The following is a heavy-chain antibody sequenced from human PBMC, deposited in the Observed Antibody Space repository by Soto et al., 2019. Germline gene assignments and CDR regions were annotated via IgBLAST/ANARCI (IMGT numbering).Heavy chain of an antibody. CDR3: ARVVGSYQFDY. V-gene: IGHV1-2*02. Sequence: GASVKVSCKASGYTFTGYYMHWVRQAPGQGLEWMGWINPNSVGTNYAQKFQGRVTLTRDTSISTAYMELSRLRSDDTAVYYCARVVGSYQFDYWGQGTLVTVSS. CDR2: INPNSVGT. CDR1: GYTFTGYY. J-gene: IGHJ4*02. D-gene: IGHD1-26*01.